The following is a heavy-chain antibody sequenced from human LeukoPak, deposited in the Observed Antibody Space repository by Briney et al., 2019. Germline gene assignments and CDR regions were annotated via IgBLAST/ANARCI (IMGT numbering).Heavy chain of an antibody. Sequence: GGSLRLSCVASGLTFNNYWMSWVRQAPGKGLEWVASIKQDGSDKYYVDSVRGRFTISRDNAKNSLYLQMSSLRAGDTAVYYCARGYMTADYWGQGSLVTVSS. V-gene: IGHV3-7*05. CDR1: GLTFNNYW. J-gene: IGHJ4*02. CDR3: ARGYMTADY. D-gene: IGHD2-2*02. CDR2: IKQDGSDK.